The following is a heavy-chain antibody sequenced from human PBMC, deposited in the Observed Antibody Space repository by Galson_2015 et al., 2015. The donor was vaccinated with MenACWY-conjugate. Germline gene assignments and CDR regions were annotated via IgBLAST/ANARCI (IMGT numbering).Heavy chain of an antibody. V-gene: IGHV1-3*01. D-gene: IGHD5-18*01. CDR3: ARDGYSYGRPLNYFDY. Sequence: VKVSCKASGYTFTHYSMHWVRQAPGQRLEWMGWINGGNGNTRYSQDFQGRVTITRDTSANTAYMELSSLKSEDTAVYYCARDGYSYGRPLNYFDYWGQGTLVTVSS. J-gene: IGHJ4*02. CDR1: GYTFTHYS. CDR2: INGGNGNT.